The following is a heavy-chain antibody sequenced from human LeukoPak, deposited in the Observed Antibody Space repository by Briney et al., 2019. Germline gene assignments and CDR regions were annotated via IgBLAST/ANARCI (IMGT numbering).Heavy chain of an antibody. Sequence: GGSLRLSCAASGFTFSSYGMHWVRQAPGKGLEWVAFIRYDGSNKYYADSVKGRFTISRDNSKNTLYLQMNSLRAEDTAVYYCAKDFHHALRYFDWLSGFDYWGQGTLVTVSS. V-gene: IGHV3-30*02. CDR1: GFTFSSYG. J-gene: IGHJ4*02. CDR2: IRYDGSNK. CDR3: AKDFHHALRYFDWLSGFDY. D-gene: IGHD3-9*01.